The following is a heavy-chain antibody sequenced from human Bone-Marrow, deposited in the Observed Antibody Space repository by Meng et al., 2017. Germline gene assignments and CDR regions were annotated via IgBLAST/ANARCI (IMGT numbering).Heavy chain of an antibody. CDR3: ARDIVGAYAFDI. CDR2: IYYSGST. Sequence: SETLSLTCTVSGGSISSYYWSWIRQPPGKGLEWIGYIYYSGSTNYNPSLKSRVTISVDTSKNQFSLKLSSVTAADTAVYYCARDIVGAYAFDIWGQGTMVTVSS. V-gene: IGHV4-59*01. J-gene: IGHJ3*02. CDR1: GGSISSYY. D-gene: IGHD1-26*01.